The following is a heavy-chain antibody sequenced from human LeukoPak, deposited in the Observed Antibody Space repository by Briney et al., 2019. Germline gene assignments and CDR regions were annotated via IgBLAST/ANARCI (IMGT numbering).Heavy chain of an antibody. CDR1: GFTFSSHS. CDR3: AREPGPGYFDY. CDR2: ISHDGSDK. D-gene: IGHD1-14*01. Sequence: PGGSLRLSCAASGFTFSSHSMNWVRQAPGKGLEWVAVISHDGSDKHYADSVKGRFTISRDNSRNTLYLQMNSLRAEDTAVYYCAREPGPGYFDYWGQGTLVTVSS. J-gene: IGHJ4*02. V-gene: IGHV3-30*03.